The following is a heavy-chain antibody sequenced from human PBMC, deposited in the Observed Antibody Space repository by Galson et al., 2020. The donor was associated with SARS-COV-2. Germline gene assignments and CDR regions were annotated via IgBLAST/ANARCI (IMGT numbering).Heavy chain of an antibody. CDR1: GFTFSSYA. V-gene: IGHV3-23*01. Sequence: GGSLRLSCAASGFTFSSYAMSWVRQAPGKGLEWVSAISVSGGSTYYADSVKGRFTISRDNSKNTLYLQMNSLRAEDTAVYYCAKDLDFWSGYSYYYSMDVWGQGTTVTVSS. CDR2: ISVSGGST. CDR3: AKDLDFWSGYSYYYSMDV. J-gene: IGHJ6*02. D-gene: IGHD3-3*01.